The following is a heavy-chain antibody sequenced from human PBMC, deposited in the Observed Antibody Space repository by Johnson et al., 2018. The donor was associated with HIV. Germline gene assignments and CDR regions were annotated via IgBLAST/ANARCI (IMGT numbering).Heavy chain of an antibody. CDR1: GFKFYEYD. CDR3: ARATYYYDTSGYLIRPRAFDI. CDR2: INWSGGGT. J-gene: IGHJ3*02. Sequence: VQLVESGGGVVRPGGSLRISCVASGFKFYEYDVSWVRQVPGKGLAWVSGINWSGGGTTYADSVKGRFTVSSDNAKNSLYLQMNSLRAEDTALYHCARATYYYDTSGYLIRPRAFDIWGQGTVVTVSS. V-gene: IGHV3-20*01. D-gene: IGHD3-22*01.